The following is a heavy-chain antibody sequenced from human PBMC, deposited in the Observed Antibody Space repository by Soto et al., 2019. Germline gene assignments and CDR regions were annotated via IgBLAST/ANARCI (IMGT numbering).Heavy chain of an antibody. CDR3: ARDRSSMITFGGVTVLDY. J-gene: IGHJ4*02. V-gene: IGHV1-18*01. Sequence: SVKVSCKASGYTFTSYGISWVRQAPGQGLEWMGWISAYNGDTNHAQRLQGRVTMTTDTSTSTVNMELRSLRSDDTAVYYCARDRSSMITFGGVTVLDYWGQGTLVTVSS. CDR2: ISAYNGDT. CDR1: GYTFTSYG. D-gene: IGHD3-16*02.